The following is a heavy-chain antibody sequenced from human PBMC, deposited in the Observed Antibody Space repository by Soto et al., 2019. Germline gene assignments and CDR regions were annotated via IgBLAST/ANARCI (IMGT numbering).Heavy chain of an antibody. Sequence: GGSLRLSCAASGFTFSSYAMSWVRQAPGKGLEWVSAISGSGGTTYYADSVKGRFTISRDNSKNTLYLQMNSLRAEAAAVYYCAKELAGYSSSWTLDYWGQGTLVTVSS. CDR1: GFTFSSYA. V-gene: IGHV3-23*01. D-gene: IGHD6-13*01. CDR3: AKELAGYSSSWTLDY. CDR2: ISGSGGTT. J-gene: IGHJ4*02.